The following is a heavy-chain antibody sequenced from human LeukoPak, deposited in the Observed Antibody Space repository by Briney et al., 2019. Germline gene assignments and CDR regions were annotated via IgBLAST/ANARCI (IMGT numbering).Heavy chain of an antibody. CDR1: GFTFRTFG. J-gene: IGHJ3*02. Sequence: TGRSLRLSCAGSGFTFRTFGIHWVRQAPGKGLEWVAAIQSDGSKEYYADSVKGRFTISRDNSKNTVYVQMSSLRPEDTAVYYCTRDRWYGSSGHQAAFDIWGQGTMVTVSS. V-gene: IGHV3-33*05. CDR2: IQSDGSKE. D-gene: IGHD3-22*01. CDR3: TRDRWYGSSGHQAAFDI.